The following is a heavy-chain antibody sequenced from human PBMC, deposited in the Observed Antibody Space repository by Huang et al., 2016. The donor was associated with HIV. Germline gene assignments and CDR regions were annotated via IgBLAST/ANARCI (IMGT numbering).Heavy chain of an antibody. V-gene: IGHV4-39*01. CDR2: IYDGGST. CDR1: GGSITSSSYY. CDR3: ARHFSYYDSSGYTPWDAFDI. J-gene: IGHJ3*02. Sequence: QLQLQGSGPGLVKPSETLSLTCTVSGGSITSSSYYWGWIRQPPGKGLEWVGSIYDGGSTEYNPSLTSRVTVSVDTSKNQFSLRLSSVTAADTAVYYCARHFSYYDSSGYTPWDAFDIWGQGTMVTVSS. D-gene: IGHD3-22*01.